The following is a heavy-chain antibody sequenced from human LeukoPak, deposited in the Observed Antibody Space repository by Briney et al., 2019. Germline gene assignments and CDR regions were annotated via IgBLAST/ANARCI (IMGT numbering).Heavy chain of an antibody. Sequence: GGSLRLSSEASRFNFNNYAMSWVRQAPGKGLGWVSSISSGGGNTYYADSVKGRFTISRDNSKNTLYLQMDSLKTEDTAVYYCTSPQADSGATYFRHWGQGTLVTVSS. D-gene: IGHD6-19*01. CDR2: ISSGGGNT. J-gene: IGHJ1*01. V-gene: IGHV3-23*01. CDR1: RFNFNNYA. CDR3: TSPQADSGATYFRH.